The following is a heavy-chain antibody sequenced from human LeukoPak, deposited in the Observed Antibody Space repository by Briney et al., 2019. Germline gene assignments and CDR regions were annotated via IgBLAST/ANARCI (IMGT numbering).Heavy chain of an antibody. CDR1: GGSISSYY. Sequence: SETLSLTCTVSGGSISSYYWSWIRQPPGKGLEWIGYIYYSGSTNYNPSLKSRVTISVDTSKNQFSLKLSSVTAADTAVYYCARRTLQSRKIVVVITTGNWFDPWGQGTLVTVSS. V-gene: IGHV4-59*12. D-gene: IGHD3-22*01. J-gene: IGHJ5*02. CDR3: ARRTLQSRKIVVVITTGNWFDP. CDR2: IYYSGST.